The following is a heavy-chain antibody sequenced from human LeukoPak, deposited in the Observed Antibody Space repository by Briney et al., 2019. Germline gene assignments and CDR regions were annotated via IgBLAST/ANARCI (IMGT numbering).Heavy chain of an antibody. D-gene: IGHD6-19*01. J-gene: IGHJ5*02. CDR2: ISYDGSNK. Sequence: GGSLRLSCAASGFTFNNYIMNWVRQAPGKGLEWVAVISYDGSNKYYADSVKGRFTISRDNSKNTLYLQMNSLRAEDTAVYYCAKGDSSGWYFSNYNWFDPWGQGTLVTVSS. CDR3: AKGDSSGWYFSNYNWFDP. V-gene: IGHV3-30*18. CDR1: GFTFNNYI.